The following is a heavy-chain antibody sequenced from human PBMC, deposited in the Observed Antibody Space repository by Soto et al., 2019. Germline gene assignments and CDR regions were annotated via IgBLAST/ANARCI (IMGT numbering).Heavy chain of an antibody. CDR2: IKQDGSEK. V-gene: IGHV3-7*01. D-gene: IGHD3-10*01. CDR1: GFTFSSYW. J-gene: IGHJ4*02. Sequence: EVQLVESGGGLVQPGGSLRLSCAASGFTFSSYWMSWVRQAPGKGLEWVANIKQDGSEKYYVDSVKGRFTISRDNAKNLLDLQMNSLRAEDTAVYYCARAPLYGSGSYRSDYWGQGTLVTVCS. CDR3: ARAPLYGSGSYRSDY.